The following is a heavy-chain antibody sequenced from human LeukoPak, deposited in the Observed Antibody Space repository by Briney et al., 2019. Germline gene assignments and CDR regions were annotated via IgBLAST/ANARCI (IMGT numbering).Heavy chain of an antibody. CDR1: GDTFISYA. Sequence: GASVKVSCKASGDTFISYAISWVRQAPGQGLEWMGGIIPIFATANYAQKFQGRVTITADTSTSTAFLELSSLRSEDTAVYYCARELNYYYGMDVWGQGTTVTVSS. V-gene: IGHV1-69*06. J-gene: IGHJ6*02. CDR3: ARELNYYYGMDV. CDR2: IIPIFATA.